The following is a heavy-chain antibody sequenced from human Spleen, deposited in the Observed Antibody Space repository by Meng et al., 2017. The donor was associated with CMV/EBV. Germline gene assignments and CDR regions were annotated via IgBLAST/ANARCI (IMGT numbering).Heavy chain of an antibody. CDR2: VSGENGET. V-gene: IGHV1-18*01. D-gene: IGHD4-17*01. J-gene: IGHJ4*02. CDR1: GYKFDIYA. CDR3: ARAGAAVTTNFDF. Sequence: QIQLVQFGPELRRPGASVKGSCKASGYKFDIYAITWVRQAPGQGLEWVGWVSGENGETNYGQKFQDRVTVTADTLTKTAYMEMRSLRSDDSAMYYCARAGAAVTTNFDFWGQGTLVTVSS.